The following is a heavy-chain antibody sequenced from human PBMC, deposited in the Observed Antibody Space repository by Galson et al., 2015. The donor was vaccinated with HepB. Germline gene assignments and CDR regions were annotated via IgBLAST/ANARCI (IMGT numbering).Heavy chain of an antibody. D-gene: IGHD6-13*01. V-gene: IGHV3-21*01. CDR3: ARDRSRNRAAAGTEVYYYYGMDV. CDR2: ISSSSSYI. J-gene: IGHJ6*02. CDR1: GFTFSSYS. Sequence: SLRLSCAASGFTFSSYSMNWVRQAPGKGLEWVSSISSSSSYIYYADSVKGRFTISRDNAKNSLYLQMNSLRAEDTAVYYCARDRSRNRAAAGTEVYYYYGMDVWGQGTTVTVSS.